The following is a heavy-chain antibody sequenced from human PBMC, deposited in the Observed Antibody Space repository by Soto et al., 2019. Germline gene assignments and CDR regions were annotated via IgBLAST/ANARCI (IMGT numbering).Heavy chain of an antibody. CDR3: TTDKNGYTPRDPDY. V-gene: IGHV3-23*01. J-gene: IGHJ4*02. CDR2: ISGSGENT. D-gene: IGHD5-12*01. CDR1: GFTFSSYA. Sequence: GGSLRLSCAASGFTFSSYAMSWVRQAPGKGLDWVSVISGSGENTYYADSVKGRFTISRDNSKNTVYLQMDSLKTEDTAVYYCTTDKNGYTPRDPDYWGQGTLVTVSS.